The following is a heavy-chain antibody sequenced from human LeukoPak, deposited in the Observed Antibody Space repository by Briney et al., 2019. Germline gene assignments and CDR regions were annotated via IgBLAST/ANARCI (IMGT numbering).Heavy chain of an antibody. Sequence: SETLSLTRTVSGGSISSYYWSWIRQPPGKGLEWIGYIYYSGSTNYNPSHKSRVTISVDTSKNQFSLKLSSVTAADTAVYYCASSPGVPAAIGWFDPWGQGTLVTVSS. J-gene: IGHJ5*02. V-gene: IGHV4-59*12. CDR3: ASSPGVPAAIGWFDP. CDR1: GGSISSYY. CDR2: IYYSGST. D-gene: IGHD2-2*02.